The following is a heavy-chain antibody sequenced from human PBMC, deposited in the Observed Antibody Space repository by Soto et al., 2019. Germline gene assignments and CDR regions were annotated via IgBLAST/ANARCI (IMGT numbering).Heavy chain of an antibody. J-gene: IGHJ4*02. CDR3: VRVGRWGGY. CDR1: GFTFSNYW. Sequence: EVQLVESGGGLVQPGGSLRLSCAASGFTFSNYWMSWVRQAPGKGLEWVANIKEYGSEKYYVDSVKGRFTISRDNAKNSLYLQMNSLRAEDTAVYYCVRVGRWGGYWGQGTLVTVSS. V-gene: IGHV3-7*03. D-gene: IGHD3-16*01. CDR2: IKEYGSEK.